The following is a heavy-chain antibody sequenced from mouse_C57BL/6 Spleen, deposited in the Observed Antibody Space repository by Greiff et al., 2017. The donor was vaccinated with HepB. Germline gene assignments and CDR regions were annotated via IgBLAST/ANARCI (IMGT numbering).Heavy chain of an antibody. CDR2: IYPRSGNT. D-gene: IGHD1-1*01. V-gene: IGHV1-81*01. J-gene: IGHJ2*01. CDR3: ARDYYGSSYYFDY. CDR1: GYTFTSYG. Sequence: QVQLKQSGAELARPGASVKLSCKASGYTFTSYGISWVKQSTEQGLEWIGEIYPRSGNTYYNEKFKGKATLTADKSSSTAYMELRSLTSEDSAVYFCARDYYGSSYYFDYWGQGTTLTVSS.